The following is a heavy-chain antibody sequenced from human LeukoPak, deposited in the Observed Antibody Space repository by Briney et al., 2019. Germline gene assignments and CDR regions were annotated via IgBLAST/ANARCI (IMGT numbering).Heavy chain of an antibody. J-gene: IGHJ4*02. CDR1: GYTFTSYA. V-gene: IGHV1-3*01. D-gene: IGHD3-10*01. CDR2: INAGNGNT. Sequence: ASVKVSCKASGYTFTSYAMHWVRQAPGQRLEWMGWINAGNGNTKYSQKFQGRVTITRDTSASTAYMELSSLRSEDTAVYYCARDSHPIMAMVRGVDYAPDYWGQGTLVTVSS. CDR3: ARDSHPIMAMVRGVDYAPDY.